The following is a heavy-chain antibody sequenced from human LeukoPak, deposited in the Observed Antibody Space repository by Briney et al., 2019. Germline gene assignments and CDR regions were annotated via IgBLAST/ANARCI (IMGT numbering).Heavy chain of an antibody. CDR1: GGSISSYY. V-gene: IGHV4-59*01. J-gene: IGHJ6*03. Sequence: PSETLSLTGRVSGGSISSYYWSWIRQPPGKGLEWIGYIYSSGSTNYNPSLKSRVTISADTSKNQFSLKLRSVTAADTAVYYCARGDYYYMDVWGKGTTVTVSS. CDR3: ARGDYYYMDV. D-gene: IGHD1-26*01. CDR2: IYSSGST.